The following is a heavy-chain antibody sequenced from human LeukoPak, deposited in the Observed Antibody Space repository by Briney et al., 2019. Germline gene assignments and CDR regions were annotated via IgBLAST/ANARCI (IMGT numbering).Heavy chain of an antibody. Sequence: KPSETLSLTCTVPDVSISSYYWSWIRQPPGKGLEWIGYIYYSGSTKYNPSLTSRVTISIDTSKNQFSLKLNSVTATDAAVYYCARQPWNMGAYYFDLWGQGTLVTVSS. D-gene: IGHD1-26*01. J-gene: IGHJ4*02. CDR2: IYYSGST. CDR3: ARQPWNMGAYYFDL. V-gene: IGHV4-59*08. CDR1: DVSISSYY.